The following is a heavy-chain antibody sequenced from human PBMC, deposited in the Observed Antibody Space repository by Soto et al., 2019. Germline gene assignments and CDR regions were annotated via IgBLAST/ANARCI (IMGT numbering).Heavy chain of an antibody. Sequence: ASVKVSCKASGGTFSSYAISWVRQAPGQGLEWMGGIIPIFGTANYAQKFQGRVTITADESTSTAYMELSSLRSEDTAVYYFLSGSGYYAEYFQFWGQGTLVTVSS. CDR2: IIPIFGTA. CDR1: GGTFSSYA. D-gene: IGHD3-22*01. CDR3: LSGSGYYAEYFQF. V-gene: IGHV1-69*13. J-gene: IGHJ1*01.